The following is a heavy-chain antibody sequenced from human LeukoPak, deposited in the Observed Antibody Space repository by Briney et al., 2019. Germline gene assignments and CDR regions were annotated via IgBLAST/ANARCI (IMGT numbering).Heavy chain of an antibody. V-gene: IGHV3-30*02. J-gene: IGHJ4*02. CDR1: GFTFSSYG. Sequence: PGGSLRLSRAASGFTFSSYGMHWVRQAPGKGLEWVAFIRYDGSKKYYADSVKGRFTISRDNSKNTLYLQMNSLRAEDTAVYYCAKSRSGSPHSFDYWGQGTLVTVSS. D-gene: IGHD1-26*01. CDR3: AKSRSGSPHSFDY. CDR2: IRYDGSKK.